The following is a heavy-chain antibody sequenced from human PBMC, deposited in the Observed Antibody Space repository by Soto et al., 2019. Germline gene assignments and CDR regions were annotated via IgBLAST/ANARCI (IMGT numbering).Heavy chain of an antibody. D-gene: IGHD4-17*01. V-gene: IGHV3-23*01. CDR3: AKDPTPPDYGGYEGYAFDI. CDR2: ISGSGGST. Sequence: EVQLLESGGGLVQPGGSLRLSCAASGFTFSSYAMSWVRQAPGKGLEWVSAISGSGGSTYYADSVKVRFTISRANSKNTLYLQMNSLRAEDTAVDYCAKDPTPPDYGGYEGYAFDIWGQGTIVTLSP. J-gene: IGHJ3*02. CDR1: GFTFSSYA.